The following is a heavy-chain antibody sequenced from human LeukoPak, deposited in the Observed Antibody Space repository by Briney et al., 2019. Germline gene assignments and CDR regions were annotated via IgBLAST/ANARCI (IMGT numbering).Heavy chain of an antibody. CDR3: ARVRSGYSHETYFDY. V-gene: IGHV3-48*03. CDR2: ISGSGSTI. J-gene: IGHJ4*02. Sequence: GGALRLSCAASGFTFSNYEMNWVRQAPGKGLDGVSYISGSGSTIYYAESVKGRFTISRDNAKDSLYMPMNSLRAEDTAVYYCARVRSGYSHETYFDYWGQGTLVTVSS. CDR1: GFTFSNYE. D-gene: IGHD5-18*01.